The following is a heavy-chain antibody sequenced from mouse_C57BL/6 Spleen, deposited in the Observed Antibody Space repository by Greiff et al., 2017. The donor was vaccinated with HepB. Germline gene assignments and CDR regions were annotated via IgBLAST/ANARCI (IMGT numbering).Heavy chain of an antibody. CDR2: INPNYGTN. D-gene: IGHD1-1*01. J-gene: IGHJ4*01. CDR1: GYSFTDYN. CDR3: ARDGSSYDYYAMDY. V-gene: IGHV1-39*01. Sequence: VQLQQSGPELVKPGASVKISCKASGYSFTDYNMNWVKQSNGWSLEWNGVINPNYGTNSCNQKFKGKGTSTVDQSSSKAYMQLNSRTSEESAVYYCARDGSSYDYYAMDYWGQGTSVTVSS.